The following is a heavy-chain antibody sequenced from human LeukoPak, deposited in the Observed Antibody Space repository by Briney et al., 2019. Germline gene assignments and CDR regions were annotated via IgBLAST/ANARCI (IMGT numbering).Heavy chain of an antibody. D-gene: IGHD3-9*01. CDR1: GYTFTSYG. V-gene: IGHV1-18*01. Sequence: GASVKVSCKASGYTFTSYGISWVRQAPGQGLEWMGWISAYNGNTNYAQKLQGRVTMTTDTSTSTAYMELRSLRSDDTAVYYCARVEYDISTEADYGMDVWGQGTTVTVSS. CDR3: ARVEYDISTEADYGMDV. CDR2: ISAYNGNT. J-gene: IGHJ6*02.